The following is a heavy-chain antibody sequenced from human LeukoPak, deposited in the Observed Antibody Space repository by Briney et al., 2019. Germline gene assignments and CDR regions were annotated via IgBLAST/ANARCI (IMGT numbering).Heavy chain of an antibody. CDR1: GFTFSDYY. CDR2: IKQDGSEK. J-gene: IGHJ4*02. Sequence: GGSLRLSCAASGFTFSDYYMSWIRQAPGKGLEWLANIKQDGSEKYSVDSVKGRFTISRDNAKNSLYLQMNSLRAEDTAVYYCARHSGTYFDYWGQGTLVTVSS. V-gene: IGHV3-7*01. CDR3: ARHSGTYFDY. D-gene: IGHD1-26*01.